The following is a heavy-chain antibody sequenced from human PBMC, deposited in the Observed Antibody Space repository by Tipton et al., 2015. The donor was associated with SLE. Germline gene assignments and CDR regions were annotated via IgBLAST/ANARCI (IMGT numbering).Heavy chain of an antibody. V-gene: IGHV4-34*01. CDR3: AILEMATSTVDY. Sequence: TLSLTCAVYGGSFSGYYWSWIRQPPGKGLEWIGEINHSGSTNYNPSLRSRVTISVDTSKNQFSLKLSSVTAADTAVYYCAILEMATSTVDYWGQGTLVTVSS. CDR2: INHSGST. D-gene: IGHD5-24*01. J-gene: IGHJ4*02. CDR1: GGSFSGYY.